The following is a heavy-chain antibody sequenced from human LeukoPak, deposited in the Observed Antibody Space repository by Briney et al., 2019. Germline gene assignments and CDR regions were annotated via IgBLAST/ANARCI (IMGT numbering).Heavy chain of an antibody. CDR3: ARDGIVVVPAAMFY. Sequence: GSSVKVSCKASGGTFSSYAISWVRQAPGQGLEWMGGIIPIFGTANYAQKFQGRVTITADESTSTAYMELSSLRSEDTAVYDCARDGIVVVPAAMFYWGQGTLVTVSS. V-gene: IGHV1-69*13. CDR2: IIPIFGTA. CDR1: GGTFSSYA. D-gene: IGHD2-2*01. J-gene: IGHJ4*02.